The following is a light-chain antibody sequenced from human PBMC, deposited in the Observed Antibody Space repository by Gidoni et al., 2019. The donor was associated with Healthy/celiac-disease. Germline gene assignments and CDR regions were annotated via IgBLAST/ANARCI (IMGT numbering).Light chain of an antibody. Sequence: DIQMTQSPSTLSASVGDRVTITCRASQSISSWLAWYQQKPGKAPKLLIYKASSLESGVPSRFCGGGSATAFTLTISSLQPADFAAYYCQQYHSYSPITFGGGTKLEIK. V-gene: IGKV1-5*03. CDR1: QSISSW. CDR2: KAS. J-gene: IGKJ2*01. CDR3: QQYHSYSPIT.